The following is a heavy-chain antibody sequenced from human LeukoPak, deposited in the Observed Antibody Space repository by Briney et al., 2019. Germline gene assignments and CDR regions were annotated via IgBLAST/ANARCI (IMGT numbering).Heavy chain of an antibody. Sequence: GGSLRLSCAASGFSVSNYDMHWVRQAPGKGLEWVAVIWLDGSNKYYADSVKGRFTISRDIFKNTVFLQMNSLRDEDTALYFCARDPVTGRIRNYFDYWGQGALVTVSS. V-gene: IGHV3-33*01. J-gene: IGHJ4*02. CDR3: ARDPVTGRIRNYFDY. D-gene: IGHD3-9*01. CDR1: GFSVSNYD. CDR2: IWLDGSNK.